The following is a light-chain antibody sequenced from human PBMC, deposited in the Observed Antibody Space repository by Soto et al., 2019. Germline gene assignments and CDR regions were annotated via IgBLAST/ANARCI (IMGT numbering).Light chain of an antibody. V-gene: IGKV1-5*01. Sequence: DIQLTQSPSTLSASVGDRVTITCRASQSISVWLAWYQQKPGKAPKLLLYYASVLETGVPSRFSGSGSGTEFTLTISSLQPDDFATYYCQQYNTYRTFGQGTRVEIK. CDR1: QSISVW. CDR3: QQYNTYRT. J-gene: IGKJ1*01. CDR2: YAS.